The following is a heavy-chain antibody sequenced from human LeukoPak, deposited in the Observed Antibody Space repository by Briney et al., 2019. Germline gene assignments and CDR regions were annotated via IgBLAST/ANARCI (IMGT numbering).Heavy chain of an antibody. D-gene: IGHD5-18*01. CDR3: AREMEQGSTTWIQLWLLSHRPFDY. J-gene: IGHJ4*02. V-gene: IGHV1-46*01. CDR2: INPSGGST. Sequence: ASVKVSCKASGYTFTNYYMRWVRQAPGQGLEWMGIINPSGGSTSYAQKFQGRVTMTRDTSTSTVYMELSSLRSEDTAVYYCAREMEQGSTTWIQLWLLSHRPFDYWGQGTLVTVSS. CDR1: GYTFTNYY.